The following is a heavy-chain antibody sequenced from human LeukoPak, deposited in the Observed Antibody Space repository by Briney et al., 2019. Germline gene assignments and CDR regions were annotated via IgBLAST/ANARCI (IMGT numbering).Heavy chain of an antibody. J-gene: IGHJ4*02. CDR3: AKTRSGSFIASFDY. Sequence: GGSLRLSCAASGFTFSSYAMSWVRQAPGKGLEWVSAVSSSGGSTNYADYVKGQFTISRDNAKNSLYLQMNSLRAEDTALYYCAKTRSGSFIASFDYWGQGTLVTVSS. V-gene: IGHV3-23*01. CDR2: VSSSGGST. CDR1: GFTFSSYA. D-gene: IGHD1-26*01.